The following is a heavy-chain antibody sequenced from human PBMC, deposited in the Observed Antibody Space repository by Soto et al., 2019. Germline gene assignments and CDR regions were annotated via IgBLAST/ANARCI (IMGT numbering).Heavy chain of an antibody. J-gene: IGHJ5*02. CDR3: VRTAREGAVAPHWFDR. D-gene: IGHD2-21*02. CDR1: GASIRSTDYY. Sequence: PSETLSLTCTVSGASIRSTDYYWCWIRQAPGKGLEWIGYVYYTGSTYYNPSLMSRLTISVDTSKNQFSLKLTSVTAAETAVYYCVRTAREGAVAPHWFDRWGQGXQVTVSS. CDR2: VYYTGST. V-gene: IGHV4-30-4*01.